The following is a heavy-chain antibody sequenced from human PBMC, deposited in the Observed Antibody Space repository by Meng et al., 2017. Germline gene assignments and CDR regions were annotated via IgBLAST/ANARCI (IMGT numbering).Heavy chain of an antibody. J-gene: IGHJ4*02. CDR3: ARDRGAVAGTNFDY. V-gene: IGHV4-4*02. CDR1: GGSISSSNW. CDR2: IYHSGST. D-gene: IGHD6-19*01. Sequence: QVQLQQSGPGLLKPSGTPSLPCAVSGGSISSSNWWSWVRQPPGKGLEWIGEIYHSGSTNYNPSLKSRVTISVDKSKNQFSLKLSSVTAADTAVYYCARDRGAVAGTNFDYWGQGTLVTVSS.